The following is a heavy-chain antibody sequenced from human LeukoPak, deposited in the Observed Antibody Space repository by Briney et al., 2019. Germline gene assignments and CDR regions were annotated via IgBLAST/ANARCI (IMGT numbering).Heavy chain of an antibody. CDR1: GYSISSGYY. CDR2: IYHSGST. J-gene: IGHJ3*02. Sequence: SETLSLTCTVSGYSISSGYYWGWIRQPPGKGLEWIGSIYHSGSTYYNPSLKSRVTISVDTSKNQFSLKLSSVTAADTAVYYCARNGEMATIGDAFDIWGQGTMVTVSS. D-gene: IGHD5-24*01. CDR3: ARNGEMATIGDAFDI. V-gene: IGHV4-38-2*02.